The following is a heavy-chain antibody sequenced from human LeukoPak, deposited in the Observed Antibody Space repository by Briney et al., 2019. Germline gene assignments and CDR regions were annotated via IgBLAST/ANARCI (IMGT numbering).Heavy chain of an antibody. Sequence: GASVKVSCKASGYTFNSSGISWMRQAPGQGLEWMGWISAYNGNTKYAQKFQGRVTMTRDTSISTAYMELSRLRSDDTAVYYCAREWELPLRHSRGAFDIWGQGTMVTVSS. CDR2: ISAYNGNT. D-gene: IGHD1-26*01. CDR1: GYTFNSSG. CDR3: AREWELPLRHSRGAFDI. J-gene: IGHJ3*02. V-gene: IGHV1-18*01.